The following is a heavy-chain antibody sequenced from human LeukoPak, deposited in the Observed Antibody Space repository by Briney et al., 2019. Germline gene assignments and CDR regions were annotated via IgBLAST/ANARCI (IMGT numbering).Heavy chain of an antibody. CDR2: IVPIFGTT. CDR3: AREPRSDIVSGYNPDWYFDL. CDR1: RGTFKTHG. D-gene: IGHD3-9*01. J-gene: IGHJ2*01. Sequence: SVKVSCKASRGTFKTHGISWVRQAPGQGLEWWGGIVPIFGTTNYAPKFQNRVTNTPDKTTSTAYMELTRLRSEDTAVYYCAREPRSDIVSGYNPDWYFDLWGRGTLVTVSS. V-gene: IGHV1-69*06.